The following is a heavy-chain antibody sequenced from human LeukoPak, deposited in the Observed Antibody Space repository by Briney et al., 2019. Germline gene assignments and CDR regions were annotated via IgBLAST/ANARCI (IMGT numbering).Heavy chain of an antibody. D-gene: IGHD2-8*01. CDR3: ARGNGEWAFDI. J-gene: IGHJ3*02. CDR2: MNPNTGGA. V-gene: IGHV1-8*01. CDR1: GYNFTSFE. Sequence: ASVKVSCKASGYNFTSFEINWVRLTTGQGLEWVGWMNPNTGGAGYAQKFQGRVTMTRDTSSSTAYLDLTSLRSDDTAVYYCARGNGEWAFDIWGQGTMVTVSS.